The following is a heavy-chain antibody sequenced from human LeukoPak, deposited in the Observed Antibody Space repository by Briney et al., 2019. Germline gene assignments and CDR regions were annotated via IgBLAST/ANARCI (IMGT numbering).Heavy chain of an antibody. V-gene: IGHV4-59*12. Sequence: PSETLSLTCTVSGGSISSYYWSWIRQPPEKGLEFIGYIYYSGNTNYNPSLKSRVTISVDTSKNQFSLKLSSVTAADTAVYYCARIDTSGYNGYSFDYWGKGTLVTVSS. D-gene: IGHD3-22*01. J-gene: IGHJ4*02. CDR1: GGSISSYY. CDR3: ARIDTSGYNGYSFDY. CDR2: IYYSGNT.